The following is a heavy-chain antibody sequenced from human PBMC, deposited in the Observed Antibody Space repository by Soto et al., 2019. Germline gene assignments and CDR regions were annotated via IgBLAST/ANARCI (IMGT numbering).Heavy chain of an antibody. D-gene: IGHD3-22*01. Sequence: EEQLVESGGGLVKPGGSLRLSCAASGFTFSSYSMNWVRQAPGKGLEWVSSISTSSSYIYYADSVKGRFTISRDNAKNSLYLEMNSLRAEDTAVYFCARPYYYDTSGYYGASAFDIWGQGTMVTVSS. CDR1: GFTFSSYS. V-gene: IGHV3-21*01. J-gene: IGHJ3*02. CDR2: ISTSSSYI. CDR3: ARPYYYDTSGYYGASAFDI.